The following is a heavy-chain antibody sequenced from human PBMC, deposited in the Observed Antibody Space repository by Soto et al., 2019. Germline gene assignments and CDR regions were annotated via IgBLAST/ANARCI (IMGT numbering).Heavy chain of an antibody. CDR2: IRSKAYGGTT. D-gene: IGHD1-20*01. V-gene: IGHV3-49*03. CDR3: TRDPGRIKQIRWGDAFDI. J-gene: IGHJ3*02. CDR1: GFTFGDYA. Sequence: GGSLRLSCTASGFTFGDYAMSWFRQAPGKGLEWVGFIRSKAYGGTTEYAASVKGRFTISRDDSKSIAYLQMNSLKTEDTAVYYCTRDPGRIKQIRWGDAFDIGGQLTMVTVSS.